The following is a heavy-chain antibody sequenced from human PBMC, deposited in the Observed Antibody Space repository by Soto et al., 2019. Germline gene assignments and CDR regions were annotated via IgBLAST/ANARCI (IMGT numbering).Heavy chain of an antibody. CDR2: IYHSGTT. Sequence: QVQLQESGPGLVKPSGTLSLTCAVSGGSISSSNWWTWVRQPPGKGLEWIGEIYHSGTTNYNPSLKSRVTISVDKSNNQFSLKLTSLTAADTAVYYCAIIPLGYSTSWYFFDYWGQGTLVTVSS. D-gene: IGHD6-13*01. J-gene: IGHJ4*02. V-gene: IGHV4-4*02. CDR3: AIIPLGYSTSWYFFDY. CDR1: GGSISSSNW.